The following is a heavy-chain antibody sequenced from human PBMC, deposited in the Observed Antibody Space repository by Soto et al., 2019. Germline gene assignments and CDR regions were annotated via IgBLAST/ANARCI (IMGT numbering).Heavy chain of an antibody. CDR2: IDHDGRVG. Sequence: EGQLLGSGGGLVQPGGSLRLSCVASGLSFSTYWMNWVRQPPGMGLEWVANIDHDGRVGTYVDSVKGRFTTSRDNAMNSVYLQMNSLRADDTAMYFCAGWGENAANVWGQGILVTVSA. CDR3: AGWGENAANV. V-gene: IGHV3-7*03. D-gene: IGHD7-27*01. CDR1: GLSFSTYW. J-gene: IGHJ4*02.